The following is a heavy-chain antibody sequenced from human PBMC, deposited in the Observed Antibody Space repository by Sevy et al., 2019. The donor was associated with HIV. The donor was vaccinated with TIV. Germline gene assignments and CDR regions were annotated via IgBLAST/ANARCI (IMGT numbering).Heavy chain of an antibody. J-gene: IGHJ4*02. Sequence: ASVKVSCKASGYIFSDYHIHWARQAPGQRLEWMGWINGKSGDTEYAEKFQGRVTMSRDTSISTAYMELTRLQSDDTAVYYCAKGSVGWSAFFDHWGQGTLVTVSS. CDR2: INGKSGDT. V-gene: IGHV1-2*02. D-gene: IGHD3-3*01. CDR3: AKGSVGWSAFFDH. CDR1: GYIFSDYH.